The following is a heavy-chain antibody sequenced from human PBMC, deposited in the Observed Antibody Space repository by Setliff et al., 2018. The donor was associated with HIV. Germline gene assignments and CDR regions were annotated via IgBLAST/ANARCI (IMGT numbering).Heavy chain of an antibody. Sequence: QTGGSLRLSCAASGFTFSSYSMNWVRQAPGKGLEWVSYISSSSSTIYYADSVKGRFTISRDNAKNSLYLQMNSLRAEDTAVYYCAREPPPYPFGPIYYGMDVWGQGTTVTVSS. CDR2: ISSSSSTI. CDR1: GFTFSSYS. J-gene: IGHJ6*02. CDR3: AREPPPYPFGPIYYGMDV. D-gene: IGHD3-3*01. V-gene: IGHV3-48*01.